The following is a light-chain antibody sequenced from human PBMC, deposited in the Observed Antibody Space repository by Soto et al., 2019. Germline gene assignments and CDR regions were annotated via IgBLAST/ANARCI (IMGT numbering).Light chain of an antibody. J-gene: IGKJ4*01. CDR3: QQYGNSLT. Sequence: EIVLTQSPCTLSLSAGERATLSCRASQSVSNSYLAWYQQKPGHAPSLLIYGASSRATGIPDRLSGSGSGTDFTLTISRPDPEDFAVYYCQQYGNSLTFGGGTKVDIK. CDR1: QSVSNSY. V-gene: IGKV3-20*01. CDR2: GAS.